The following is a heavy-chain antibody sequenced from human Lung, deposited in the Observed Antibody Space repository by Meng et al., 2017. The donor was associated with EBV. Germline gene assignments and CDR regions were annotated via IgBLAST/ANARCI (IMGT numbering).Heavy chain of an antibody. J-gene: IGHJ5*02. V-gene: IGHV3-33*01. CDR3: ARDKVVVIPADITYFDP. D-gene: IGHD2-2*02. CDR1: RLPFSSSA. CDR2: IWHDGSKK. Sequence: HVQLVEAGXGVVRPGXSLRLLCAGSRLPFSSSAMHWVRQAPGKGLEWVAVIWHDGSKKYYADSVKGRFTVSRDNSKSTLYLEMNSLRAEDTAVYYCARDKVVVIPADITYFDPWEQGTLVTVSS.